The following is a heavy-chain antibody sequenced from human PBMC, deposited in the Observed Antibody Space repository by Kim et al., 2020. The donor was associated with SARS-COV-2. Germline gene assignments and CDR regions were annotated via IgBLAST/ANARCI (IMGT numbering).Heavy chain of an antibody. CDR2: ISSSSTI. V-gene: IGHV3-48*02. CDR3: ARVRYCSSTSCLRGPLDY. D-gene: IGHD2-2*01. J-gene: IGHJ4*01. CDR1: GFTFSSYS. Sequence: GGSLRLSCAASGFTFSSYSMNWVRQAPGKGLEWVSYISSSSTIYYADSVKGRFTISRDNAKNSLYLQMNSLRDEDTAVYYCARVRYCSSTSCLRGPLDY.